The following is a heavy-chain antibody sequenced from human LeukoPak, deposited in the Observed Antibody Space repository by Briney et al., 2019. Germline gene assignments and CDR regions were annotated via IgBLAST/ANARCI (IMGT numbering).Heavy chain of an antibody. V-gene: IGHV3-23*01. CDR3: ANALMVYAMRGYFDY. CDR1: GFTFSSYS. J-gene: IGHJ4*02. D-gene: IGHD2-8*01. Sequence: GGSLRLSCAASGFTFSSYSMNWVRQAPGKGLEWVSGISPSGDITYYADSVKGRFTVSRDNSKNTLYLQMNSLRAEDTAVYYCANALMVYAMRGYFDYWGQGTLVTVSS. CDR2: ISPSGDIT.